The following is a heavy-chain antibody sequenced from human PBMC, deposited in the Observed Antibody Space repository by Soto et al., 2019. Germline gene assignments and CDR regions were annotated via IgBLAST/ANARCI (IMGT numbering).Heavy chain of an antibody. V-gene: IGHV3-23*01. CDR3: AKRGSGSYYDY. Sequence: EVQLLESGGGLVQPGGSLRLSCAASGFTFSSYAMRWGRPAPGKGLEWVSAISGSGGSTYYADSVKGRFTISRDNSTNTLYLQMNSLRSEDTAVYYCAKRGSGSYYDYWGQGTLVTVSS. J-gene: IGHJ4*02. CDR1: GFTFSSYA. D-gene: IGHD3-10*01. CDR2: ISGSGGST.